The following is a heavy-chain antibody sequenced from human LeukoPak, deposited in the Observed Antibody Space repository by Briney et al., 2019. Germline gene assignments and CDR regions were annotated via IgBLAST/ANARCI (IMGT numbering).Heavy chain of an antibody. J-gene: IGHJ4*02. CDR3: ASRAY. CDR2: IYSGAIT. CDR1: GVTVSSNY. Sequence: TGGSLRLSCAASGVTVSSNYMSWVRQAPGKGLEWVSVIYSGAITYYAASVTRRFPISSDNSKNTLYLQMNSLRAEYTAVYYCASRAYCGQGTLVTVSS. V-gene: IGHV3-53*01.